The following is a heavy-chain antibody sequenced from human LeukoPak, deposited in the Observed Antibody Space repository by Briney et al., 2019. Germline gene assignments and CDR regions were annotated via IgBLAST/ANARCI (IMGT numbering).Heavy chain of an antibody. Sequence: GGSLRLSCVASGFTFSSSWMHWVRQAPGKGLVWVSRIKRDGTRINYADSVEGRFTVSRDNAKNTLYLQMNSLRAEDTAVYYCVRVYCSGGSCFYFDYWGQGALVTVSS. V-gene: IGHV3-74*01. J-gene: IGHJ4*02. CDR3: VRVYCSGGSCFYFDY. CDR2: IKRDGTRI. D-gene: IGHD2-15*01. CDR1: GFTFSSSW.